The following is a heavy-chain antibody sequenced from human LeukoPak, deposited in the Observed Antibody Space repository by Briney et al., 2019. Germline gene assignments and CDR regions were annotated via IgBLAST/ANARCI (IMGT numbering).Heavy chain of an antibody. Sequence: ASVKVSCKASGYTFTSYAMHWVRQAPGQRLEWMGWINAGNGNTKYSQKFQSRVTITRDTSASTAYMELSSLRSEDTAVYYCARGGGMSSRTFDYWGQGTLVTVSS. D-gene: IGHD6-19*01. CDR2: INAGNGNT. CDR3: ARGGGMSSRTFDY. J-gene: IGHJ4*02. CDR1: GYTFTSYA. V-gene: IGHV1-3*01.